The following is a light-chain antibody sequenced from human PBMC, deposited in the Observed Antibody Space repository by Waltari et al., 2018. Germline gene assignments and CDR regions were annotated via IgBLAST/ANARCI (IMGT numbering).Light chain of an antibody. Sequence: DIQLTQSPSSLSASVGDRVTITCRSSQGISNYLAWYQQKPGQVPKLLIYAASTLQSGVPSRFSGSGSGTDFTLTISSLQPEYVATYYCQKYNSARWTFGQGTKVEIK. J-gene: IGKJ1*01. CDR3: QKYNSARWT. CDR2: AAS. V-gene: IGKV1-27*01. CDR1: QGISNY.